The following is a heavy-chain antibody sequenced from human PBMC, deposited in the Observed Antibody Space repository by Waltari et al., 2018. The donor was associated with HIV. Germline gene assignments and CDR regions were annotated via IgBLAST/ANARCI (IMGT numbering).Heavy chain of an antibody. CDR1: GFMFSGYV. J-gene: IGHJ6*04. V-gene: IGHV3-30*01. CDR3: AKDKSGSLHYYYYYGMDV. D-gene: IGHD1-26*01. Sequence: QVQLVESGGGVVKPGGSLRLSCTASGFMFSGYVMHWVRQAPGKGLELVAATSFDGSNNYYAQSVKGRVTISRDNVKNMLHLQMNSLKIEDTAVYYCAKDKSGSLHYYYYYGMDVWGKGTTVAASS. CDR2: TSFDGSNN.